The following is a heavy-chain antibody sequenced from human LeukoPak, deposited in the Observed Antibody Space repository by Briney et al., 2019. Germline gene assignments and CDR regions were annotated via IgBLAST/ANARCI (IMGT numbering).Heavy chain of an antibody. V-gene: IGHV4-34*01. CDR1: GGSFSGYY. Sequence: SETLSLTCAVYGGSFSGYYWSWIRQPPGKGLESIGEINHSGSTNYNPSLKSRVTISVDTSKNQFSLKLSSVTAADTAVYYCARATGYSSSWLPYGMDVWGQGTTVTVSS. CDR3: ARATGYSSSWLPYGMDV. D-gene: IGHD6-13*01. J-gene: IGHJ6*02. CDR2: INHSGST.